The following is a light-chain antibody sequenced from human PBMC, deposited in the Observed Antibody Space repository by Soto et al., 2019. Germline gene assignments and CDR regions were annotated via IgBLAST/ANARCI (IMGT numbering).Light chain of an antibody. CDR2: PAS. CDR1: QGIRNY. J-gene: IGKJ4*01. V-gene: IGKV1-27*01. Sequence: DIQMTQSPSSLYASLGDRVPTTCRASQGIRNYLAWYQPKPGKVPKLMINPASTLQSGVPSRFSGSGSGTDDTLTINRLLPEEGATDYGQKYNSDPLTGGGGTKVDIK. CDR3: QKYNSDPLT.